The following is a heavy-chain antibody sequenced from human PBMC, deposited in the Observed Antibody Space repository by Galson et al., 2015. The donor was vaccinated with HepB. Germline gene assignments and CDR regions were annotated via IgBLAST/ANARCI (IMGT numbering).Heavy chain of an antibody. J-gene: IGHJ4*02. V-gene: IGHV3-23*01. CDR1: ELSFSNYA. CDR2: ISDSGGSA. CDR3: AKCSNGWCDY. Sequence: SLRLSCAASELSFSNYAMSWLRQAPGKGLEWVSTISDSGGSAFYADPMKGRFTIARDNSKKTLYLQMNGLRAEDTAMYYCAKCSNGWCDYWGQGTLVTVSS. D-gene: IGHD6-19*01.